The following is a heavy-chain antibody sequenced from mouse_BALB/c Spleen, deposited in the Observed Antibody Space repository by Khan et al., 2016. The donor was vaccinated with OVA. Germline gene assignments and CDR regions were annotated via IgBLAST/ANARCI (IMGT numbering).Heavy chain of an antibody. CDR3: SRGFYYYVTSLYAMDY. CDR1: GYSFTGYY. D-gene: IGHD1-1*01. V-gene: IGHV1S34*01. J-gene: IGHJ4*01. CDR2: ISSYNGAA. Sequence: QVKTGASVKISCKASGYSFTGYYMHWVKQSHGESLEWIGYISSYNGAASYNQKFKGRATFTVDTSSSPSYMQFNSLTSEDSAVYYRSRGFYYYVTSLYAMDYWGQGTSVTVSS.